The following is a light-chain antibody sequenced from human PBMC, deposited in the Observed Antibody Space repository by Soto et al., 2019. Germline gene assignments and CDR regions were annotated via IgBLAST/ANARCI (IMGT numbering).Light chain of an antibody. CDR1: SRDVGAYNL. V-gene: IGLV2-14*01. J-gene: IGLJ1*01. Sequence: QSVLTQPASVSGSPGQSITISCTGTSRDVGAYNLVSWYQHHPGKVPKLLIYEVTNRPSGVSDRFSGSKSGNTASLTISGLQAEDEADYYCSSKRDSSTLFVFGTGTKVTVL. CDR3: SSKRDSSTLFV. CDR2: EVT.